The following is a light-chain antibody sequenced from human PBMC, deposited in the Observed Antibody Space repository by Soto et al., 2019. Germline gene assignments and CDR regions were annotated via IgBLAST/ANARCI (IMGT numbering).Light chain of an antibody. V-gene: IGLV2-14*03. CDR2: DVS. Sequence: QCALTQPASGTGFPGRSIGISCTRSSSDVGGYKYVSWYQQHPGKAPKLMIYDVSNRPSGVSDRFSGSKSGNTASLTISGLQSEDEADYYCSSYTSSNSYVFGTGTKVTVL. J-gene: IGLJ1*01. CDR1: SSDVGGYKY. CDR3: SSYTSSNSYV.